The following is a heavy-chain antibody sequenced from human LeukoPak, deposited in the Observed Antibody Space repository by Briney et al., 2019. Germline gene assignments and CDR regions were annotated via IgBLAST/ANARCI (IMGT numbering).Heavy chain of an antibody. CDR2: IKRKADGGTP. V-gene: IGHV3-15*01. D-gene: IGHD2-21*02. J-gene: IGHJ5*02. CDR1: GFTFSNAW. Sequence: PGGSLRLSCAASGFTFSNAWMTWVRQAPGKGLEWVGRIKRKADGGTPDSAAPVKGRFTISRDDSTNTLYLQMNSLKTEDTAVYYCTTDGGAYCGGDCYSGRPWGQGTLVTVSS. CDR3: TTDGGAYCGGDCYSGRP.